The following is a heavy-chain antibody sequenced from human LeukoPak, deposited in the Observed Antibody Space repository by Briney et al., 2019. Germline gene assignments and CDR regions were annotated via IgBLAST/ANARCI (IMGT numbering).Heavy chain of an antibody. V-gene: IGHV3-21*01. CDR2: ISSSSSYI. Sequence: GVSLRLSCAASGFTFSSYSMNWVRQAPGKGLEWVSSISSSSSYIYYADSVKGRFTISRDNAKNSLYLQMNSLRAEDTAVYYSARDGSGSYYNRNWFDPWGQGTLVTVSP. CDR3: ARDGSGSYYNRNWFDP. CDR1: GFTFSSYS. J-gene: IGHJ5*02. D-gene: IGHD3-10*01.